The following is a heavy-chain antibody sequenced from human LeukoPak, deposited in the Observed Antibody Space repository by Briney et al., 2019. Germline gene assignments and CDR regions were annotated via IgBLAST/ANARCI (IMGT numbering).Heavy chain of an antibody. CDR1: GGSISSYY. V-gene: IGHV4-59*01. J-gene: IGHJ6*02. Sequence: SETLSLTCTVSGGSISSYYWSWIRQPPGKGLEWIGYIYYSGSTNYNPSLKSRVTISVDASKNQFSLKLSSVTAADTAVYYCARVPVVVAPYYYYYYGMDVWGQGTTVTVSS. CDR2: IYYSGST. D-gene: IGHD2-15*01. CDR3: ARVPVVVAPYYYYYYGMDV.